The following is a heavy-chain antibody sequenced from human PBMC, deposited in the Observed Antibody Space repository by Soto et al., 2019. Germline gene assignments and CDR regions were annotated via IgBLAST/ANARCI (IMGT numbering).Heavy chain of an antibody. CDR2: IYYSGST. CDR1: GGSISSYY. D-gene: IGHD2-21*02. J-gene: IGHJ5*02. CDR3: ARVHNCGGDCYLIDP. Sequence: SETLSLTCTVSGGSISSYYWSWIRQPPGKGLEWIGYIYYSGSTNYNPSLKSRVTISVDTSKNQFSLKLSSVTAADTAVYYCARVHNCGGDCYLIDPWGQGTLVTVSS. V-gene: IGHV4-59*01.